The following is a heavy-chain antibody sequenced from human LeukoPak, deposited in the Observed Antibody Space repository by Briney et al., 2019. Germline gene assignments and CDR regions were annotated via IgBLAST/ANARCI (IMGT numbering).Heavy chain of an antibody. D-gene: IGHD6-13*01. V-gene: IGHV3-48*01. CDR3: VRSILTSEYSSRGGFGDY. J-gene: IGHJ4*02. CDR1: GFTFSSYS. Sequence: GRSLRLSCAASGFTFSSYSMNWVRQAPGKGLEWVSYISSSSSTIYYADSVKGRFTISRDNAKNSLYLQMNSLRAEDTAVYYCVRSILTSEYSSRGGFGDYWGQGTLLTVSS. CDR2: ISSSSSTI.